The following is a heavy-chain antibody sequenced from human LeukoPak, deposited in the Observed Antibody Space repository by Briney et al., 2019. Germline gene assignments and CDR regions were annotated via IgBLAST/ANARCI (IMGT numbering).Heavy chain of an antibody. CDR1: GFTFSSYG. CDR2: ISGSGGST. D-gene: IGHD3-10*01. CDR3: ARLHYYGSGSYTWFDP. J-gene: IGHJ5*02. V-gene: IGHV3-23*01. Sequence: GGSLRLSCAASGFTFSSYGMSWVRQAPGKGLEWVSAISGSGGSTYYADSGKGRFTISRDNSKNTLYLQMNSLRAEDTAVYYCARLHYYGSGSYTWFDPWGQGTLVTVSS.